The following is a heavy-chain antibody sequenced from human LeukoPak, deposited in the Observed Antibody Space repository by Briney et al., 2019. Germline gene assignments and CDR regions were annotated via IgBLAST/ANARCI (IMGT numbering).Heavy chain of an antibody. CDR3: ARFGYVAAVDL. Sequence: PGGSLRLSCAASGFSLSAYWMTWVRQAPGTGLEWVANINPAGTETYYVDPVKGRFTISRDNAKNLLYPQMNSLRAEDTAVYYCARFGYVAAVDLWGQGTLVTVSS. CDR1: GFSLSAYW. CDR2: INPAGTET. D-gene: IGHD2-15*01. V-gene: IGHV3-7*01. J-gene: IGHJ4*02.